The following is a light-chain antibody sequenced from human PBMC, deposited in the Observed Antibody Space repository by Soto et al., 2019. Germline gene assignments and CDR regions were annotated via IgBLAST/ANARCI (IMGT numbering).Light chain of an antibody. CDR1: QTVRNNY. CDR2: DAS. J-gene: IGKJ5*01. CDR3: QQRSNWPIT. Sequence: EIVMTQSPATLSVSPGERATLSCRASQTVRNNYLAWYQQKPGQAPRLLIYDASSRATGIPARFSGSGSGTDFTLTISSLEPEDFAVYYCQQRSNWPITFGQGTRLEIK. V-gene: IGKV3D-20*02.